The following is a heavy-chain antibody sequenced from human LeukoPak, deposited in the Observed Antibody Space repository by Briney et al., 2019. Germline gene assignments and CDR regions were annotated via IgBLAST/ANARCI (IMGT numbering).Heavy chain of an antibody. CDR1: GYSISSGYY. CDR3: ARWDSGEWFHDAFDI. Sequence: SETLSLTCAVSGYSISSGYYWGWIRQPPGKGLEWIGSIYHSGSTYYNPSLKSRITISVDTSKNQFSLKLSSVTAADTAVYYCARWDSGEWFHDAFDIWGQGTMVTVS. D-gene: IGHD3-3*01. CDR2: IYHSGST. V-gene: IGHV4-38-2*01. J-gene: IGHJ3*02.